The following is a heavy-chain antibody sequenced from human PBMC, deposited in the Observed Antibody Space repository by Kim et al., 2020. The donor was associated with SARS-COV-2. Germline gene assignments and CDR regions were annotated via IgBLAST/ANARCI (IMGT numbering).Heavy chain of an antibody. J-gene: IGHJ3*02. Sequence: GGSLRLSCAASGFTFSSYWMSWVRQAPGKWLEWVANIKQDGSEKYYVDSVKGRFTISRDNAKNSLYLQMNSLRAEDTAVYYCAREDRRITMVRGVKAAFDIWGQGTMVTVSS. CDR2: IKQDGSEK. CDR3: AREDRRITMVRGVKAAFDI. D-gene: IGHD3-10*01. CDR1: GFTFSSYW. V-gene: IGHV3-7*03.